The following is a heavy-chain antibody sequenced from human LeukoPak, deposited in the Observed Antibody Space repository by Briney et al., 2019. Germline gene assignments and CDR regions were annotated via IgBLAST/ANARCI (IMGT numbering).Heavy chain of an antibody. CDR1: GYSFIDYY. CDR2: INPNSGGT. CDR3: ARVFYGSGFSFDY. V-gene: IGHV1-2*02. D-gene: IGHD3-10*01. Sequence: ASVKVSCKTSGYSFIDYYIHWVRQAPGQGLEWMGWINPNSGGTNYAQKFQGRVTMTRDTSISTAYMELSRLRSDDTAVYYCARVFYGSGFSFDYWGQGTLVTVSS. J-gene: IGHJ4*02.